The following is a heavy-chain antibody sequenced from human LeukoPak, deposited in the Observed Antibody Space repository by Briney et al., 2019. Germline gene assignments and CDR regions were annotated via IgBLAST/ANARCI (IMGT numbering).Heavy chain of an antibody. CDR3: TRHVMGGDY. CDR1: GFSFSGSA. J-gene: IGHJ4*02. D-gene: IGHD1-26*01. CDR2: IRSKANNYAT. V-gene: IGHV3-73*01. Sequence: QSGGSLRLSCAASGFSFSGSAMHWVRQASGKGLEWVGRIRSKANNYATAYAASVRGRFTISRDDSKNTAYLQMNNLNTEDTAVYYCTRHVMGGDYWGQGTLVTVSS.